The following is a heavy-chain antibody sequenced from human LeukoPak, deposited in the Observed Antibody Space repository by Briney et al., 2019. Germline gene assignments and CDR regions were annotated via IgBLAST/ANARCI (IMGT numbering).Heavy chain of an antibody. CDR2: IKQDGSGK. J-gene: IGHJ4*02. Sequence: GGSLRLSCAASGFTFSSYWMSWVRQAPGKGLEWVANIKQDGSGKYYVDSVKGRFTISRDNAKNSLYLQMNSLRAEDTAVYYCARDSDYYDSSGLLDYWGQGTLVTVSS. V-gene: IGHV3-7*01. CDR1: GFTFSSYW. CDR3: ARDSDYYDSSGLLDY. D-gene: IGHD3-22*01.